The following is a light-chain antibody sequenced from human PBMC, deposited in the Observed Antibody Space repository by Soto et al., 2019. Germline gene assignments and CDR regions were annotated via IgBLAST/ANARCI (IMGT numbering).Light chain of an antibody. CDR3: QQSYSTPLT. CDR1: QTISSY. CDR2: AAS. J-gene: IGKJ4*01. V-gene: IGKV1-39*01. Sequence: DIQMTQSPSSLSASVVDRVTITCRASQTISSYLNWYQQTPGKAPKLLIYAASSLQRGVPSRFSGSGSGTDFTLTISSLQPADFATYYCQQSYSTPLTFGGGTKVEI.